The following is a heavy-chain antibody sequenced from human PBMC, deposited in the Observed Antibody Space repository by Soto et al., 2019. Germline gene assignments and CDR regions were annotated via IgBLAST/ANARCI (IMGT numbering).Heavy chain of an antibody. CDR2: IYHSGST. Sequence: QVQLQESGPGLVKPSGTLSLTCAVSGGSISSSNWWRWVRQPPGKELAWIGEIYHSGSTNYKPSLKSRVTISVDKSKNQFSLKLSSVTAADTAVYYCARDLRYSSAPQFDYWGQGTLVTVSS. CDR3: ARDLRYSSAPQFDY. J-gene: IGHJ4*02. V-gene: IGHV4-4*02. D-gene: IGHD6-25*01. CDR1: GGSISSSNW.